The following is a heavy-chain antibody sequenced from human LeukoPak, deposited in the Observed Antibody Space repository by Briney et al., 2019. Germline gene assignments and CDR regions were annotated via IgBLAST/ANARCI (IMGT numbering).Heavy chain of an antibody. D-gene: IGHD1-14*01. V-gene: IGHV3-11*01. CDR2: ISPSGTDI. J-gene: IGHJ4*02. CDR3: SRDPRNLDY. Sequence: GGSLRLSCAASGFSFSDAWMSWVRQAPGKGLESVSYISPSGTDISYADSVKGRFTISRDNAKNSLYLQMNSLRAEDPAVYYCSRDPRNLDYWGQGTLVTVSS. CDR1: GFSFSDAW.